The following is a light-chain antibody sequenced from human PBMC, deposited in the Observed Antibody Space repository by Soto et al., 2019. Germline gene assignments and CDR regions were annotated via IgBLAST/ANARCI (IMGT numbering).Light chain of an antibody. J-gene: IGKJ1*01. V-gene: IGKV1-5*03. CDR2: EAS. Sequence: DIQMTQSPSTLSGSVGDRVTITCRASHTISIWLAWYQQKPGKAPKLLIYEASILKSGVSSRFSGSGAGTEFILTISSLQPDDFATYYWQQYNSYSFGQGTKVDIK. CDR1: HTISIW. CDR3: QQYNSYS.